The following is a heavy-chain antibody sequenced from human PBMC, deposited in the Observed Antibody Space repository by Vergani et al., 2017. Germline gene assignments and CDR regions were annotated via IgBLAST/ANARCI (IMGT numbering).Heavy chain of an antibody. Sequence: EVQLVESGGGLVKPGGSLRLSCAASGFTFSTYTMHWVRQAPGKGLEWVSSISSSSGYTYYADSMKGRFTISRDNAKNSLFLEMNSLRFEDTAVYFCTKGSVYYHDSAGHGYDPYTGFDLWGQGTLVTVSS. D-gene: IGHD5-12*01. CDR2: ISSSSGYT. CDR1: GFTFSTYT. CDR3: TKGSVYYHDSAGHGYDPYTGFDL. J-gene: IGHJ3*01. V-gene: IGHV3-21*04.